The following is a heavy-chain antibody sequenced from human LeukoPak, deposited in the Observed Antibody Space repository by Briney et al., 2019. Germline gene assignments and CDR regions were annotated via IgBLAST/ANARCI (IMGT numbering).Heavy chain of an antibody. CDR1: GFAVRSNY. Sequence: GGSLRLSCASSGFAVRSNYMCWVRQAAAKELEWVSVIYSGGRTYYTDSVMGRFTISRDNSKNALYLQMNRLRAEDTTVYYCAINFRCAYYFFDFWGQGSLVTVSS. J-gene: IGHJ4*02. D-gene: IGHD3-16*01. CDR3: AINFRCAYYFFDF. V-gene: IGHV3-53*01. CDR2: IYSGGRT.